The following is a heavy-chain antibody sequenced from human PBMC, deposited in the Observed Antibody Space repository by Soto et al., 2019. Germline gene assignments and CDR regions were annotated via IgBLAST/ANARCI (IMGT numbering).Heavy chain of an antibody. Sequence: PGGSLRLSCAASGFTFSSYGIHWVRQAPGKGLEWVAVISYDGSNKYYADSVKGRFTISRDNSKNTLYLQMNSLRAEDTAVYYCAKDAIVLRFLLDYWGQGTLVTVSS. CDR1: GFTFSSYG. J-gene: IGHJ4*02. CDR2: ISYDGSNK. D-gene: IGHD3-3*01. V-gene: IGHV3-30*18. CDR3: AKDAIVLRFLLDY.